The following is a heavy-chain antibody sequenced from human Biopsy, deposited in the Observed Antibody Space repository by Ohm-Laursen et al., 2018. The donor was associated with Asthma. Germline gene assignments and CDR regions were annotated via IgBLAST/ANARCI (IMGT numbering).Heavy chain of an antibody. CDR1: GFTFSNYG. V-gene: IGHV3-30*18. Sequence: SLRLSCSASGFTFSNYGMHWVRQAPGKGLDWVAVISFDGSNKNYTDSVKGRFTISRDNSGNTLHLQMNSLRAEDAAVYYCAKDVFPGWELRRGPDYWGQGTLVTVSS. CDR2: ISFDGSNK. J-gene: IGHJ4*02. CDR3: AKDVFPGWELRRGPDY. D-gene: IGHD1-26*01.